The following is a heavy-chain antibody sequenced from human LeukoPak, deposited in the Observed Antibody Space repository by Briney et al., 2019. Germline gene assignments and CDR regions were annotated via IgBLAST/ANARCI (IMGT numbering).Heavy chain of an antibody. CDR3: ARHRCSGGSCYPMNWFDP. V-gene: IGHV3-21*01. J-gene: IGHJ5*02. Sequence: GGSLRLSCAASGFTFSSYSMNWVRQAPGKGLEWVSSISSSSSYIYYADSVKGRFTISRDNAKNSLYLQMNSLRAEDTAVYYCARHRCSGGSCYPMNWFDPWGQGTLVTVSS. CDR2: ISSSSSYI. D-gene: IGHD2-15*01. CDR1: GFTFSSYS.